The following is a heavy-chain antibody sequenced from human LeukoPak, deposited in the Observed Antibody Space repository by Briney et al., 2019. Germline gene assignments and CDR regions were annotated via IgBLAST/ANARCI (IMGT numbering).Heavy chain of an antibody. V-gene: IGHV4-38-2*02. J-gene: IGHJ6*03. Sequence: PSETLSLTCTVSGYSISSGDYWGWIRQPPGKGLEWIGSIYHSGRTYYNPSLKSRVTISVDTSKNQFSLKLSSVTAADTAVYYCARVVKYYYYMDVWGKGTTVTISS. CDR1: GYSISSGDY. CDR3: ARVVKYYYYMDV. D-gene: IGHD3-22*01. CDR2: IYHSGRT.